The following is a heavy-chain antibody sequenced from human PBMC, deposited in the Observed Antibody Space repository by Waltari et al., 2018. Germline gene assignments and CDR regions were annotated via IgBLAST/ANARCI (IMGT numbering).Heavy chain of an antibody. CDR2: ISGSGGST. CDR1: GFTFSSYA. J-gene: IGHJ4*02. V-gene: IGHV3-23*01. D-gene: IGHD6-13*01. CDR3: AIDSRVAAAGSAAKGPFVDY. Sequence: EVQLLESGGGLVQPGGSLRLSCAASGFTFSSYAMSWVRQAPGKGLEWVSAISGSGGSTYYADSVKGRFTISRDNSKNTLYLQMNSLRAEDTAVYYCAIDSRVAAAGSAAKGPFVDYWGQGTLVTVSS.